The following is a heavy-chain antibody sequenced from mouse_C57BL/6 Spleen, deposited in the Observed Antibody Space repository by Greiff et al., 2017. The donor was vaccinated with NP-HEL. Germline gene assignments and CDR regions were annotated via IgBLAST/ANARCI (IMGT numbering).Heavy chain of an antibody. CDR3: ARWDGYDGEFDY. CDR1: GYTFTSYW. J-gene: IGHJ2*01. V-gene: IGHV1-52*01. D-gene: IGHD2-2*01. Sequence: VQLQQPGAELVRPGSSVKLSCKASGYTFTSYWMHWVKQRPIQGLEWIGNIDPSDSETHYNQKFKDKATLTVDKSSSTAYMQLSSLTSEDSADDYGARWDGYDGEFDYWGQGTTLTVSA. CDR2: IDPSDSET.